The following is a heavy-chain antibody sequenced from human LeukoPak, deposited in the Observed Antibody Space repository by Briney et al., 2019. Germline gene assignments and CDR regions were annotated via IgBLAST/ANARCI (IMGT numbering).Heavy chain of an antibody. V-gene: IGHV1-3*01. CDR2: INAGNGNT. J-gene: IGHJ4*02. CDR3: ARILLSGWYYFDY. D-gene: IGHD6-19*01. CDR1: GYTFTSYA. Sequence: GASVKVSCKASGYTFTSYAMHWVRQAPGQRLEWMGWINAGNGNTKYSQKFQGRVTITRDTSASTAYMGLSSLRSEDTAVYYCARILLSGWYYFDYWGQGTLVTVSS.